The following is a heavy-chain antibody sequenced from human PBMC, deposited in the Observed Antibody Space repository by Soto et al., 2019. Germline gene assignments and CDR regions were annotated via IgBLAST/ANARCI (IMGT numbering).Heavy chain of an antibody. CDR2: IIPIFGTA. CDR3: ARPPGGYYDSSGYRYYYGMDV. D-gene: IGHD3-22*01. J-gene: IGHJ6*02. Sequence: SVKVSCKASGGAFSSYAISWVRQAPGQGLEWMGGIIPIFGTANYAQKFQGRVTITADESTSTAYMELSSLRSEDTAVYYCARPPGGYYDSSGYRYYYGMDVWGQGTTVTVSS. V-gene: IGHV1-69*13. CDR1: GGAFSSYA.